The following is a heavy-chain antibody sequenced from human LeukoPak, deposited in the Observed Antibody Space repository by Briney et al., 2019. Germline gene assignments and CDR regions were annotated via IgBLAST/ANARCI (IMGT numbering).Heavy chain of an antibody. Sequence: GGSRRLSCAASGFPFSSYAMHWVRQAPGKGLEWVSAISGSGGSTYYADSVKGRFTISRDNPKNTLYLQMNSLRAEDTAVYYCAKSHHDYGDYGWFDPWGQGTLVTVSS. V-gene: IGHV3-23*01. CDR2: ISGSGGST. D-gene: IGHD4-17*01. CDR1: GFPFSSYA. CDR3: AKSHHDYGDYGWFDP. J-gene: IGHJ5*02.